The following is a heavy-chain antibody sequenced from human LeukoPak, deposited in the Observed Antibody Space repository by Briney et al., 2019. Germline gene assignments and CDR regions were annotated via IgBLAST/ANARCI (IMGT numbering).Heavy chain of an antibody. CDR2: IIPIFSTA. Sequence: VASVKVSCKASGGTFSSCAISWVRQAPGQGLEWMGGIIPIFSTANYAQKFQGRVTITTDESTSTAYMELSSLRSEDTAVYYCARGGYYYDSSGYYLLDYWGQGTLVTVSS. J-gene: IGHJ4*02. D-gene: IGHD3-22*01. V-gene: IGHV1-69*05. CDR3: ARGGYYYDSSGYYLLDY. CDR1: GGTFSSCA.